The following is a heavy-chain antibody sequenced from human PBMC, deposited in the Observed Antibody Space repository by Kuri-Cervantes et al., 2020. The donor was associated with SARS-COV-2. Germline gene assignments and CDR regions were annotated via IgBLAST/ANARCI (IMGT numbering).Heavy chain of an antibody. D-gene: IGHD2-2*01. Sequence: SEPLSFTGTVSDCPTSSSSYAWGWIRQPPGKGLEWIGSIYYSGSTYYNPSLKSRVTISVDTSKNQFSLKLSSVTAADTAVYYCAKQIMGDSRYQLLSQHISPWFDPWGQETLVTVSS. CDR3: AKQIMGDSRYQLLSQHISPWFDP. V-gene: IGHV4-39*01. J-gene: IGHJ5*02. CDR1: DCPTSSSSYA. CDR2: IYYSGST.